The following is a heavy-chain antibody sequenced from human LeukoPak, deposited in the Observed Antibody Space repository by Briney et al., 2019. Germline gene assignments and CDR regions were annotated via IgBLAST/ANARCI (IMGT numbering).Heavy chain of an antibody. J-gene: IGHJ6*02. Sequence: SETLSLTCTVSGGSISIYYWSWIRQPPGEGLEWIGYIYYSGSTNYNPSLKSRVTISVDTSKNQFSLKLSSVTAADTAVYYCARGYGSGSYYTPYYYYYGMDVWGQGTTVTVSS. CDR2: IYYSGST. CDR1: GGSISIYY. CDR3: ARGYGSGSYYTPYYYYYGMDV. D-gene: IGHD3-10*01. V-gene: IGHV4-59*01.